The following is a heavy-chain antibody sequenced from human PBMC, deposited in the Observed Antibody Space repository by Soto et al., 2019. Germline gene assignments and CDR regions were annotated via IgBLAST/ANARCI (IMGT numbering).Heavy chain of an antibody. CDR1: GFSLITSGMC. V-gene: IGHV2-70*01. Sequence: GPTLVNPTQTLTLTCTFSGFSLITSGMCVSWIRQPPGKALEWLALVDWDDDKSYSTALKTRLTISKDTSKNQVVLTMTNMDPMDSATYYCARGYTRSLFYFDYWGQGTLVTVSS. D-gene: IGHD2-2*02. CDR2: VDWDDDK. CDR3: ARGYTRSLFYFDY. J-gene: IGHJ4*02.